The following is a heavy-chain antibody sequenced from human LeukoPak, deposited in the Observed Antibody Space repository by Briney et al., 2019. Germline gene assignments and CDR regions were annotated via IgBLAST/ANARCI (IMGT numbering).Heavy chain of an antibody. CDR2: IYSTGST. D-gene: IGHD6-13*01. CDR1: GGSISSYY. Sequence: PSETLSLTCTVSGGSISSYYWSWIRQPAGKGLEWIGRIYSTGSTNYNPSLKSRVTMSVDTSKNQFSLKLSSVTAADTAVYYCARGTGYSSSWYGRGYYMDVWGKGTTVTVSS. J-gene: IGHJ6*03. V-gene: IGHV4-4*07. CDR3: ARGTGYSSSWYGRGYYMDV.